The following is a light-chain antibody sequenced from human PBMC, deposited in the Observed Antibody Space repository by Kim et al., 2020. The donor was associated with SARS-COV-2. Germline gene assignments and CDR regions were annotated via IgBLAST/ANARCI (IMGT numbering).Light chain of an antibody. CDR2: ANT. Sequence: QGGTMPYTPSGSHIGAASDVHWYLLVPATAPHLHIYANTNRPSGVPDRFSGPKSGTSASLAITGLQPEDEGDYYCQSYDTSLNDKVFGGGNKLTVL. CDR1: GSHIGAASD. CDR3: QSYDTSLNDKV. V-gene: IGLV1-40*01. J-gene: IGLJ2*01.